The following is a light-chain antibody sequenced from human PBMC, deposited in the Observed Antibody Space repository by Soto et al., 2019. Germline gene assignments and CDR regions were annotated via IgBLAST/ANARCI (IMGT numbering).Light chain of an antibody. CDR2: SNN. Sequence: QSVLTQPPSASGTPGQRVTISCSGSSSNIGSNTVNWYQQLPGTAPKLLIYSNNQRPSGVPDRFSGSKSGTSASLAISGLQSEYEADYYCAAWDDSLNGPVVFGVGTKLTVL. V-gene: IGLV1-44*01. J-gene: IGLJ2*01. CDR3: AAWDDSLNGPVV. CDR1: SSNIGSNT.